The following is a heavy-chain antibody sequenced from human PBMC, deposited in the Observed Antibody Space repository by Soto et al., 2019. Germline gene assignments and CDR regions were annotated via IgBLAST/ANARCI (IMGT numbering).Heavy chain of an antibody. J-gene: IGHJ4*02. CDR1: GGSIDSGSYY. CDR2: IHYSGST. V-gene: IGHV4-61*01. D-gene: IGHD2-21*01. Sequence: PSETLSLTCTISGGSIDSGSYYWGWIRQPPGKGLEWIGFIHYSGSTNYNPSLKGRVTMSVDTSKNQFSLKLTSVNTADTAIYYCTRGGDPYKTGHWGQGTLVTVSS. CDR3: TRGGDPYKTGH.